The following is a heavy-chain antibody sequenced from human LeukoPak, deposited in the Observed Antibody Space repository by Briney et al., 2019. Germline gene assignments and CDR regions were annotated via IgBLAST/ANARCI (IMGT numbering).Heavy chain of an antibody. Sequence: ASVKVSCKVSGYTLTELSMHWVRQAPGQGLEWMGWISAYNGNTNYAQKLQGRVTMTTDTSTSTAYMELRSLRSDDTAVYYCARSDYDIHFDYWGQGTLVTVSS. V-gene: IGHV1-18*01. CDR2: ISAYNGNT. CDR3: ARSDYDIHFDY. D-gene: IGHD3-9*01. J-gene: IGHJ4*02. CDR1: GYTLTELS.